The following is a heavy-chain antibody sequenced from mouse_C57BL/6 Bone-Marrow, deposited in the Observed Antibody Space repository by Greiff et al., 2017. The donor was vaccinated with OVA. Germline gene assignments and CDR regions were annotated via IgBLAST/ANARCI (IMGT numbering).Heavy chain of an antibody. CDR2: INPYNGGT. D-gene: IGHD2-1*01. J-gene: IGHJ2*01. Sequence: VQLQQSGPVLVKPGASVKMSCKASGYTFTDYYMNWVKQSHGKSLEWIGVINPYNGGTSYNQKFKGKATLTVDKSSSTAYMELNSLTSEDSAVYYCAPGDGNSYFDYWGQGTTLTVSS. V-gene: IGHV1-19*01. CDR3: APGDGNSYFDY. CDR1: GYTFTDYY.